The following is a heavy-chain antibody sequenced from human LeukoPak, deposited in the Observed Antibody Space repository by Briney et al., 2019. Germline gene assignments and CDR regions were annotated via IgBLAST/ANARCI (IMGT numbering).Heavy chain of an antibody. Sequence: ASVKVSCKASEYTFSSYYMHWVRQAPGQRLEWMGIINPSGGSTSYAQKFQGRVTMTRDTSTSTVYMELSSLRPEDTAVYYCARADSGGDSSGYKWFHPWGQGTLVTVSS. CDR3: ARADSGGDSSGYKWFHP. J-gene: IGHJ5*02. V-gene: IGHV1-46*01. CDR1: EYTFSSYY. D-gene: IGHD3-22*01. CDR2: INPSGGST.